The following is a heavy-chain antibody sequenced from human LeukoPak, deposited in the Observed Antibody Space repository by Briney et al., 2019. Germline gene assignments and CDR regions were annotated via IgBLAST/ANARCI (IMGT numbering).Heavy chain of an antibody. Sequence: VASVKVSCKASGYRFTTDMYTIHWLRQAPGHRLEWMGWINAGNGNTKYSQKFQGRVTITGGTSARTVYMEVSSLVSEDTAAYYCARDSDSSGWSWVYWGQGTLVTVSS. J-gene: IGHJ4*02. D-gene: IGHD6-19*01. CDR3: ARDSDSSGWSWVY. CDR2: INAGNGNT. V-gene: IGHV1-3*01. CDR1: GYRFTTDMYT.